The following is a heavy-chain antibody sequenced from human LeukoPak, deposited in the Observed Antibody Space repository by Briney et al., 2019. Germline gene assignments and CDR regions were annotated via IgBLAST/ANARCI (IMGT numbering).Heavy chain of an antibody. CDR3: VKDLYKGDTASWYFFHY. J-gene: IGHJ4*02. D-gene: IGHD6-13*01. CDR1: GFTFRNYA. V-gene: IGHV3-64D*06. Sequence: GGSLRLSCVASGFTFRNYAMHWVRQAPGKGLEYVSAISANGGSTYYADSVKGRFTISRDTSKNTLYLQLSSLRAEDTAMYHCVKDLYKGDTASWYFFHYWGQGTLVTVSS. CDR2: ISANGGST.